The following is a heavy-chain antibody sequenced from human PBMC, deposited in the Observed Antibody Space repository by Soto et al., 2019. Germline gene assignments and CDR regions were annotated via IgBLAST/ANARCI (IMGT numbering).Heavy chain of an antibody. Sequence: GGSLRLSCAASGFTFSNYAMSWVRQAPGKGLEWVSTVSGSGRSTYYVDSVEGRFTISRDNFKKTLTLQMNSLRAEDTAVYYCEKSHKGVTAGPPLDDWGQGTLVTVYS. CDR2: VSGSGRST. CDR3: EKSHKGVTAGPPLDD. V-gene: IGHV3-23*01. J-gene: IGHJ4*02. CDR1: GFTFSNYA. D-gene: IGHD2-21*02.